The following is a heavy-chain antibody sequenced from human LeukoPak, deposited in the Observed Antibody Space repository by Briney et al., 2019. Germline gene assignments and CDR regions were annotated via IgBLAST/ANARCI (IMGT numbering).Heavy chain of an antibody. CDR3: ARGGRSIMITFGGALFDY. J-gene: IGHJ4*02. CDR2: MNPNSGNT. V-gene: IGHV1-8*01. CDR1: GYTFTSYD. Sequence: ASVKVSCKASGYTFTSYDINWLRQATGQGLEWMGWMNPNSGNTGYAQKFQGRVTMTRNTSISTAYMELSSLRSEDTAVYYCARGGRSIMITFGGALFDYWGQGTLVTVSS. D-gene: IGHD3-16*01.